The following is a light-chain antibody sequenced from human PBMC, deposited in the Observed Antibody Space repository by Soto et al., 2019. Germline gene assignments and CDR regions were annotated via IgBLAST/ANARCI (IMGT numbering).Light chain of an antibody. Sequence: AAAGGGIVTIKCRAGQSISSWLAWYQQKPGKAPKLLIYDASSLESGVPARFSCSGSGTEFTLTIRCLQPDDFALSYCQPHSTYAGTFGQGTKVDI. CDR2: DAS. J-gene: IGKJ1*01. V-gene: IGKV1-5*01. CDR1: QSISSW. CDR3: QPHSTYAGT.